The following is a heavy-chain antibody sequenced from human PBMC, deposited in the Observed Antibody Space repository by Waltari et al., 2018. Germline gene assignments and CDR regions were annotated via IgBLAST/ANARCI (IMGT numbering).Heavy chain of an antibody. CDR1: AFTFSPSS. CDR3: ARGRIYHDSSASGYYFDY. V-gene: IGHV3-21*01. Sequence: EVQLVDSGWGLVKPAGSLRLPCAASAFTFSPSSMHWVRQVPGKGLEWVSSISSSSSSIYYADSVKGRFTISRDNAKNSLDLQMNSLRVEDTAVYYCARGRIYHDSSASGYYFDYWGQGTLVAVSS. D-gene: IGHD3-22*01. CDR2: ISSSSSSI. J-gene: IGHJ4*02.